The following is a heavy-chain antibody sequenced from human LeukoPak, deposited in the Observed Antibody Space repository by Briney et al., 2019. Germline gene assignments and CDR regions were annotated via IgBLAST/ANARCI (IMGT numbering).Heavy chain of an antibody. CDR2: IYYSGST. Sequence: PSETLSLTCTVSGGSISSGGYYWTWIRQHPGTGLEWIGYIYYSGSTYYNPSLKSRVTISVDTSKNQFSQKLSSVTAADTAVYYCARTTYSSGWFDPWGQGALVTVSS. D-gene: IGHD6-19*01. CDR1: GGSISSGGYY. V-gene: IGHV4-31*03. J-gene: IGHJ5*02. CDR3: ARTTYSSGWFDP.